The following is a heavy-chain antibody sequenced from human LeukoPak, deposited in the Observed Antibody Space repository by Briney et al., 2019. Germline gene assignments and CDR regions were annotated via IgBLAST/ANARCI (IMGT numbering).Heavy chain of an antibody. J-gene: IGHJ4*02. CDR1: GYSFTSHW. Sequence: GESLKISCKGSGYGSGYSFTSHWVAWVRQMPGKGLEWMGIIYPRDSNTIYSPSFQGQVTISADKSISTAYLQWSSLKASDTAMYYCARHGYYYDSTGYPYYFDYWGQGTLVTVSS. V-gene: IGHV5-51*01. D-gene: IGHD3-22*01. CDR2: IYPRDSNT. CDR3: ARHGYYYDSTGYPYYFDY.